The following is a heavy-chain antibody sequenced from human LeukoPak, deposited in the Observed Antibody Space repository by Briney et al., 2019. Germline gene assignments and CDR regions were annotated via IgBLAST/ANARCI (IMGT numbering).Heavy chain of an antibody. CDR1: GFTFSSYS. V-gene: IGHV3-48*04. J-gene: IGHJ4*02. D-gene: IGHD3-9*01. Sequence: GGSLRLSCAASGFTFSSYSMNWVRQAPGKGLEWVSYISSSSSTIYYADSVKGRFTISRDNSKNTLYLQMNSLRAEDTAVHYCASEGMGYFDWLLPPDYWGQGTLVTVSS. CDR3: ASEGMGYFDWLLPPDY. CDR2: ISSSSSTI.